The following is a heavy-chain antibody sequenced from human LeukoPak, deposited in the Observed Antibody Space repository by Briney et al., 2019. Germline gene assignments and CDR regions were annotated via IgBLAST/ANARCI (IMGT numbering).Heavy chain of an antibody. V-gene: IGHV4-59*01. J-gene: IGHJ4*02. D-gene: IGHD4-17*01. CDR2: IYYSGST. Sequence: PSETLSLTCTVSGGSISSYYWSWIRQPPGKGLEWIGYIYYSGSTNYNPSLKSRVTISVDTSKNQFSLKLSSVTAADTAVYYCARVMTYGDLDYWGQGTLVTVSS. CDR1: GGSISSYY. CDR3: ARVMTYGDLDY.